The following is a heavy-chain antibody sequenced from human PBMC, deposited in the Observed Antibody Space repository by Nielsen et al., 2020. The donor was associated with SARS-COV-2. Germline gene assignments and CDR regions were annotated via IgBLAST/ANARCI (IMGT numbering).Heavy chain of an antibody. Sequence: GGSLRLSCAASGFTFSSYGMHWVRQAPGKGLEWVAVIWYDGSNKYYADSVKGRFTISRDNAKNSLYLQMNSLRAEDTAVYYCARDLYSSGWYPYGDYWGQGTLVTVSS. V-gene: IGHV3-33*01. CDR2: IWYDGSNK. CDR3: ARDLYSSGWYPYGDY. CDR1: GFTFSSYG. D-gene: IGHD6-19*01. J-gene: IGHJ4*02.